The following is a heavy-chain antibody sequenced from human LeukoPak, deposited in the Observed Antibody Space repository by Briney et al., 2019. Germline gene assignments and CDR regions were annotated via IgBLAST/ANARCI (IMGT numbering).Heavy chain of an antibody. J-gene: IGHJ2*01. CDR3: ATIVPDWYFDL. D-gene: IGHD2-2*01. V-gene: IGHV4-59*01. Sequence: PSETLSLTCTVSVGSISSYYWSWIRQPPGKGLEWIGYIYYSGSTNYNPSLKSRVTISVDTSKNQFSLKLSSVTAADTAVYYCATIVPDWYFDLWGRGTLVTVSS. CDR1: VGSISSYY. CDR2: IYYSGST.